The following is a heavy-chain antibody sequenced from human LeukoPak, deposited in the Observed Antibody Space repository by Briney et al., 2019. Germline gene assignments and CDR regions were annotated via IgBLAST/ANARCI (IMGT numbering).Heavy chain of an antibody. Sequence: PGGSLRLSCAASGFTFSSYSMNWVRQAPGKGLEWVSSISSSSSYIYYADSVKGRFTISRDNAKNSLYLQMNSLRAEDTAVYYCARVSSIAAAVDFDYWGQGTLVTVSS. CDR2: ISSSSSYI. CDR1: GFTFSSYS. J-gene: IGHJ4*02. CDR3: ARVSSIAAAVDFDY. V-gene: IGHV3-21*01. D-gene: IGHD6-13*01.